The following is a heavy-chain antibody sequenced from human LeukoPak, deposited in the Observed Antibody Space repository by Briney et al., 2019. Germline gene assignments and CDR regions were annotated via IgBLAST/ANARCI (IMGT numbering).Heavy chain of an antibody. J-gene: IGHJ6*03. CDR2: ISVTGGST. CDR1: GFTFSNYV. Sequence: GGSLRHSCAASGFTFSNYVMNWVRQAPGKGLEWVSGISVTGGSTYSAESVKGRFTISRDNSKNTLYLQMNSLRTEDTAVFYCARGSSSLYHYMDVWGRGTAVTVS. D-gene: IGHD2-2*01. V-gene: IGHV3-23*01. CDR3: ARGSSSLYHYMDV.